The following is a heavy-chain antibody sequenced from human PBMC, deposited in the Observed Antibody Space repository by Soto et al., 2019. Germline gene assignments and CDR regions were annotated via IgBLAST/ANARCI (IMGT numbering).Heavy chain of an antibody. CDR2: ISYDGSNK. D-gene: IGHD5-18*01. CDR1: GFTFSGYG. V-gene: IGHV3-30*18. CDR3: AKDKIQLWLLYYFDY. J-gene: IGHJ4*02. Sequence: PGGSLRLSCAASGFTFSGYGMHWVRQAPGKGLEWVAVISYDGSNKYYADSVKGRFTISRDNSKNTLYLQMNSLRAEDTAVYYCAKDKIQLWLLYYFDYWGQGTLVTVSS.